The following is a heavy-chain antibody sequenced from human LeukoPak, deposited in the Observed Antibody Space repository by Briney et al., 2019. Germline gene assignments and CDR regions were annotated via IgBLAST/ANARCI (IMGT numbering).Heavy chain of an antibody. D-gene: IGHD1-7*01. CDR2: IRQDGSET. CDR1: GFTFSSYG. CDR3: ASRAGKPGNTPWCFDY. J-gene: IGHJ4*02. Sequence: GGSLRLSCAASGFTFSSYGMHWVRQAPGKGLEWVANIRQDGSETNYVDSVRGRFTIARDNTKNSLYLQMTSLRGEDTAVYYCASRAGKPGNTPWCFDYWGQGALVTVSS. V-gene: IGHV3-7*01.